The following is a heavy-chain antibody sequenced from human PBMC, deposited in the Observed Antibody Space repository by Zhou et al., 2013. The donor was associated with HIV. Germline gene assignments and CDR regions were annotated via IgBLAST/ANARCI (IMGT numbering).Heavy chain of an antibody. D-gene: IGHD3-10*01. CDR2: INPSGNTT. CDR1: ESTSKNYY. Sequence: VQLVQSGAEVKKPGASVTLSCKTSESTSKNYYMHWVRQAPGQGLEWVAIINPSGNTTNYSQKFQGRVTLTRDTSTRTIYMDLSSLRTEDTAVYYCARERGXVTMIRGVIMNWFDLWGQGTLVTVSS. CDR3: ARERGXVTMIRGVIMNWFDL. V-gene: IGHV1-46*02. J-gene: IGHJ5*02.